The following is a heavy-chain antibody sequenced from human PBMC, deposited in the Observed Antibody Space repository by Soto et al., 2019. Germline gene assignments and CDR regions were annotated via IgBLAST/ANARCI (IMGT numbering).Heavy chain of an antibody. D-gene: IGHD2-8*02. CDR1: GGSFSGYY. Sequence: QVQLQQCGAGLSKPSETLSLTCAVYGGSFSGYYWTWIRQPPGTGLEWIGEINHSGSTNYNPSLKSRVTISVDTSKNQFSLKLTSVTAADTAVYYCARDKITGLFDYWGQGTLVTVSS. J-gene: IGHJ4*02. V-gene: IGHV4-34*01. CDR2: INHSGST. CDR3: ARDKITGLFDY.